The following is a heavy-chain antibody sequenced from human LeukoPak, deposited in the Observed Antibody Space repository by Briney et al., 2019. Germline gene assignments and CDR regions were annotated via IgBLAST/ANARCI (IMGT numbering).Heavy chain of an antibody. CDR1: GFTFSSYA. J-gene: IGHJ4*02. D-gene: IGHD6-19*01. CDR3: AGSGWYGRDYFDY. V-gene: IGHV3-30-3*01. Sequence: GRSLRLPCAASGFTFSSYAMHWVRQAPGKGLEWAAVISYDGSNKYYADSVKGRPTISRDNSKNTLYLQMNSLRAEDTAVYYCAGSGWYGRDYFDYWGQGTLVTVSS. CDR2: ISYDGSNK.